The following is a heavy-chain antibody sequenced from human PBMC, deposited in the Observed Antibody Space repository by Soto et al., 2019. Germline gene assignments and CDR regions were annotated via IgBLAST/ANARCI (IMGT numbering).Heavy chain of an antibody. CDR3: ARVGYYDSSGYLHFDY. Sequence: QVQLQESGPGLVKPSQTLSLTCTVSGGSISSGDYYWSWIRQPPGKGLEWIGYIYYSGSTYYNPSLKSRVTISVDTSKNQFSLKLSSVTAADTAVYYCARVGYYDSSGYLHFDYWGQGTLVTVSS. CDR1: GGSISSGDYY. J-gene: IGHJ4*02. V-gene: IGHV4-30-4*01. D-gene: IGHD3-22*01. CDR2: IYYSGST.